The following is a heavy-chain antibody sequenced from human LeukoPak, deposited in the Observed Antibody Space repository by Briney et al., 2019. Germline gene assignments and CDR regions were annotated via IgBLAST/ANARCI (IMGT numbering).Heavy chain of an antibody. V-gene: IGHV3-66*01. CDR3: ARDRPIVVVVAATRGMDV. D-gene: IGHD2-15*01. Sequence: PVGSLRLSCAPSGFTLSSNYMSWVRQAPGGGLGWVSGIYSGGSTYYADSIKGRFTISRDNSKNRLYLKMNSLRAQDTAVYYCARDRPIVVVVAATRGMDVWGQGATVTVSS. CDR1: GFTLSSNY. J-gene: IGHJ6*02. CDR2: IYSGGST.